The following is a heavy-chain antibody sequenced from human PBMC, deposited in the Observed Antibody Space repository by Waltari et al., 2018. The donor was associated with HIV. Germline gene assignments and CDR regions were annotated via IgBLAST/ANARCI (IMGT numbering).Heavy chain of an antibody. D-gene: IGHD2-2*01. CDR3: ARDLVCSTSCYPGDGWFDP. J-gene: IGHJ5*02. Sequence: QVQLVQSGAEVKKPGASVKVSCKASGYTFTSYGISWVRQAPGQGLEWMGWISAYNGNTNYAQKLQGRVTMTTDTSTSTAYMGLRSLRSDDTAVYYCARDLVCSTSCYPGDGWFDPWGQGTLVTVSS. CDR2: ISAYNGNT. CDR1: GYTFTSYG. V-gene: IGHV1-18*01.